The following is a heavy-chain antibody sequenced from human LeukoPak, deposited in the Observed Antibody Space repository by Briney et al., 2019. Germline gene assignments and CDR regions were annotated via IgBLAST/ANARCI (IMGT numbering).Heavy chain of an antibody. V-gene: IGHV3-21*04. CDR1: GFTFSSYS. CDR2: ISSSSSYI. D-gene: IGHD6-19*01. Sequence: PGGSLRLSCAASGFTFSSYSMNWVRQAPGKGLEWVSSISSSSSYIYYADSVKGRFTISRDNAKNSLYLQMNSLRAEDTALYYCAKDRSFGLAVAGLDYWGQGTLVTVSS. J-gene: IGHJ4*02. CDR3: AKDRSFGLAVAGLDY.